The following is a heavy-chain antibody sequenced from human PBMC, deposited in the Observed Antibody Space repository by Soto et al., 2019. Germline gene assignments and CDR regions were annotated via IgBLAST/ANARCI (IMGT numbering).Heavy chain of an antibody. CDR2: ISGSGDST. CDR3: ARLCSSTNCPINY. CDR1: GFTFSSFA. J-gene: IGHJ4*02. V-gene: IGHV3-23*01. D-gene: IGHD2-2*01. Sequence: EVQLLESGGGLVQPGGSLRLSCAASGFTFSSFAMSWVRQAPGKGLEWVSAISGSGDSTYYADSVKGRFTISRDNSKNTLYLHMNSLRAEDTAVYYCARLCSSTNCPINYWGQGTLVNVSS.